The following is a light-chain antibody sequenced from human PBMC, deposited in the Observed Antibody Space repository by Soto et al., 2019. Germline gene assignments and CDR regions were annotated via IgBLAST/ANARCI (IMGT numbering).Light chain of an antibody. CDR3: QQYNNWPET. Sequence: EVGLSQSLGTLSLSPGERATLSCRASQSVSSNLAWYQQKPGQAPRLLIYGASTRATGIPARFSGSGSGTEFTLTISSLQSEDFAVYYCQQYNNWPETLGQGTKVDIK. V-gene: IGKV3-15*01. J-gene: IGKJ1*01. CDR2: GAS. CDR1: QSVSSN.